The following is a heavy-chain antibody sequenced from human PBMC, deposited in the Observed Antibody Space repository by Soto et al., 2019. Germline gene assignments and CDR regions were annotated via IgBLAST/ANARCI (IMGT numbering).Heavy chain of an antibody. J-gene: IGHJ4*02. D-gene: IGHD1-26*01. CDR3: ARDTSGSYYFDY. CDR1: GGTFSSYA. Sequence: ASVKVSCKASGGTFSSYAISWVRQAPGQGLEWMGGIIPIFGTANYAQKFQGRVTITADESTSTAYMELSSLRSEDTAVYYCARDTSGSYYFDYWGQGTPVTVS. V-gene: IGHV1-69*13. CDR2: IIPIFGTA.